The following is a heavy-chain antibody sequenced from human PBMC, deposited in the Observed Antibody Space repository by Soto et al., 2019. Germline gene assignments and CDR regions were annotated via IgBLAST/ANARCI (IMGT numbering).Heavy chain of an antibody. J-gene: IGHJ6*02. V-gene: IGHV1-2*02. Sequence: ASVKVSCKASGYTFTGYYMHWVRQAPGQGLEWMGWINPNSGGRNYAQKFQGRVTMTRDTSISTAYMELSRLRSDDTAVYYCARVSGWPYYYYGMDVWGQGTKVTVSS. CDR1: GYTFTGYY. D-gene: IGHD6-19*01. CDR3: ARVSGWPYYYYGMDV. CDR2: INPNSGGR.